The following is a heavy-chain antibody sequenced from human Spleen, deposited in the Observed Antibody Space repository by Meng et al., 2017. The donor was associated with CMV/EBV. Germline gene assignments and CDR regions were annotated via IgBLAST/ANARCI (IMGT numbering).Heavy chain of an antibody. V-gene: IGHV3-13*01. J-gene: IGHJ4*02. CDR2: IGSAGDR. Sequence: GESLKISCAASGFTFSNFAMNWVRQAPGRGLEWVSSIGSAGDRYYAGSVKGRFTISRENAKNSFSLQMNSLRVGDTAVYYCARQWDYGYNSLDYWGQGTLVTVSS. CDR3: ARQWDYGYNSLDY. D-gene: IGHD3-16*01. CDR1: GFTFSNFA.